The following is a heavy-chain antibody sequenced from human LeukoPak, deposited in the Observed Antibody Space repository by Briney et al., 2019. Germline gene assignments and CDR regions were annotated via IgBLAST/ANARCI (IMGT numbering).Heavy chain of an antibody. D-gene: IGHD2-2*01. CDR1: GGSISSYY. V-gene: IGHV4-59*08. J-gene: IGHJ6*02. Sequence: PSETLSLTCTVSGGSISSYYWSWIRQPPGKGLEWIGYIYYSGSTNYNPSLKSRVTISVDTSKNQFSLKLSSVTAADTAVYYCAGHSTSLLYYYYGMDVWGQGTTVTVSS. CDR3: AGHSTSLLYYYYGMDV. CDR2: IYYSGST.